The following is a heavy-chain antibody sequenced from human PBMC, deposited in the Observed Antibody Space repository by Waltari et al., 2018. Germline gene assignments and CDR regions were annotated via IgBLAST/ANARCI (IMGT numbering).Heavy chain of an antibody. Sequence: EVQLLESGGGLVQPGGSLRLSCAASGFTFSSYAMSWVRPAPGKGLEWVSAISGSGGSTYYADSVKGRFTISRDNSKNTLYLQMNSLRAEDTAVYYCALSEATLIEASTFDYWGQGTLVTVSS. J-gene: IGHJ4*02. CDR2: ISGSGGST. V-gene: IGHV3-23*01. D-gene: IGHD4-17*01. CDR3: ALSEATLIEASTFDY. CDR1: GFTFSSYA.